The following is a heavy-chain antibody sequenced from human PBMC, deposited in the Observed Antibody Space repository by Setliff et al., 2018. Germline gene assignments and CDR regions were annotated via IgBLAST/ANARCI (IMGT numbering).Heavy chain of an antibody. CDR2: VDPEDGET. V-gene: IGHV1-69-2*01. Sequence: ASVKVSCKASGYTFTDYYMHWVQQAPGKGLEWMGRVDPEDGETISAEKFQGRVTITADTSTDTAYMELSSLRSEDTVVYYCATLSKYPYGSGSYMGIRWFDPWGQGTRVTVSS. CDR3: ATLSKYPYGSGSYMGIRWFDP. J-gene: IGHJ5*02. D-gene: IGHD3-10*01. CDR1: GYTFTDYY.